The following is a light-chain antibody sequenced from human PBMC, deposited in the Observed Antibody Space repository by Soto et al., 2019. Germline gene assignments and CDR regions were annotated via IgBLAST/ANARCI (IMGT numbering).Light chain of an antibody. Sequence: EIVRMQSPATLSASPGERTTLSCRASQSVSSNFLAWYQQKPGQAPRLPIYGASSRATGIPDRFSGSGSGTDFTLTISRLEPEDFAVYCCQQYNSWHLTFGGGTKVDIK. CDR1: QSVSSNF. J-gene: IGKJ4*01. CDR2: GAS. CDR3: QQYNSWHLT. V-gene: IGKV3D-20*02.